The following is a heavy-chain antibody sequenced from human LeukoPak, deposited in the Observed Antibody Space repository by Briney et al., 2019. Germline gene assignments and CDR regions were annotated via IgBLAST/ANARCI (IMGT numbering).Heavy chain of an antibody. Sequence: ASVKVSCKAFGYTFTDHHVHWVRQAPGQGLEWMGWINPKSGDTKYVQKLQGRLTMTRDTSLRTAYMELTRLRSDDTAVFYCATYCGADCAPGDYWGQGTLVTVSS. CDR3: ATYCGADCAPGDY. V-gene: IGHV1-2*02. J-gene: IGHJ4*02. CDR2: INPKSGDT. D-gene: IGHD2-21*01. CDR1: GYTFTDHH.